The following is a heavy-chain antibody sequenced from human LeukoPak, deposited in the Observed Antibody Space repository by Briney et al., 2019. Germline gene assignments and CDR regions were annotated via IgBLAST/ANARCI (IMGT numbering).Heavy chain of an antibody. CDR1: GFTFSSYA. CDR3: ARGVYSSGWTLMGY. J-gene: IGHJ4*02. D-gene: IGHD6-19*01. Sequence: GGSLRLSCAASGFTFSSYAMHWVRQAPGKGLEWVAVISYDGSNKYYADSVKGRFNISRDNSKNTLYLQMNSLRAEDTAVYYCARGVYSSGWTLMGYWGQGTLVTVSS. CDR2: ISYDGSNK. V-gene: IGHV3-30-3*01.